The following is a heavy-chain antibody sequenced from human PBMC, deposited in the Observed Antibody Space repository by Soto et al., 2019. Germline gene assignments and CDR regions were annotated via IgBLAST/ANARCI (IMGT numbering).Heavy chain of an antibody. CDR2: ISYDGNNK. J-gene: IGHJ4*02. Sequence: ESGGGVVQPGRSLRLSCAASGFTFSTYAIHWVRQAPGKGLEWAAFISYDGNNKNYADSVKGRFTISRDNSKNTVYLQMNSLTAEDTAVYYCARSYKSGWYYFDYWGQGTLVTVSS. D-gene: IGHD6-19*01. V-gene: IGHV3-30-3*01. CDR3: ARSYKSGWYYFDY. CDR1: GFTFSTYA.